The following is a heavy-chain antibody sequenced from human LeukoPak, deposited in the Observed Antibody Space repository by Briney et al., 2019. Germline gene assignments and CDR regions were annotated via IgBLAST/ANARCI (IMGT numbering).Heavy chain of an antibody. CDR1: GFTFSYGF. CDR2: IKSKGDGGTT. D-gene: IGHD3-10*01. V-gene: IGHV3-15*01. CDR3: TTVTMVREIN. Sequence: KPGGSLRLSCAASGFTFSYGFMNWGRQAPGKGPGWGGRIKSKGDGGTTDYAAPVKGRFTISRDDSKNMLYLQMNSLTTEDTAVYYCTTVTMVREINWGQGTLVTVSS. J-gene: IGHJ4*02.